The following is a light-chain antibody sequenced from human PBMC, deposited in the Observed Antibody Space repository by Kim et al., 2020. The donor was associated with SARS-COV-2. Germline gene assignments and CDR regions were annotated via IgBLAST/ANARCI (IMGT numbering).Light chain of an antibody. CDR3: QSRDSGGSVI. Sequence: SSELTQDPAVSVALGQTVRITCQGDSLRSYYVTWYQQKPRQAPVLVIYGRNNRPSGIPDRFSGSASGNTASLTISGAQAEDEADFYCQSRDSGGSVIFGGGTQLTVL. J-gene: IGLJ2*01. V-gene: IGLV3-19*01. CDR2: GRN. CDR1: SLRSYY.